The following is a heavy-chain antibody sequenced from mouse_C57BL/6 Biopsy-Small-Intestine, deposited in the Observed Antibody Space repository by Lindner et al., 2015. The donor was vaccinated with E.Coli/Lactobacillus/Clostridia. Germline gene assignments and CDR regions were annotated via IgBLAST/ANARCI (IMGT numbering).Heavy chain of an antibody. CDR3: ARNYGSRGYFGV. Sequence: VQLQESGPELVKPGASVKISCKASGYSFTDYYMHWVKQSHGNILDWIGFIYPYNGVSSYNQKFKGKATLTVDKSSSTAYMELRSLTSEDSAVYYCARNYGSRGYFGVWGTGTTVTVSS. V-gene: IGHV1-31*01. CDR1: GYSFTDYY. D-gene: IGHD1-1*01. J-gene: IGHJ1*03. CDR2: IYPYNGVS.